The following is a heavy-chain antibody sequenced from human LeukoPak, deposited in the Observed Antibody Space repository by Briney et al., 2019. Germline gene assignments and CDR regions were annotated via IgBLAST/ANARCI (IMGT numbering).Heavy chain of an antibody. CDR2: IYHSGST. J-gene: IGHJ4*02. CDR1: GYSISSGYY. Sequence: PSETLSLTCTVSGYSISSGYYWGWIRQPPGKGLEWIGSIYHSGSTNYNPSLKSRVTMSVDTSKNQLSLKLSSVTAADTAVYYCARGPRTYYYDSSGYSLDQWGQGILVTVSS. D-gene: IGHD3-22*01. V-gene: IGHV4-38-2*02. CDR3: ARGPRTYYYDSSGYSLDQ.